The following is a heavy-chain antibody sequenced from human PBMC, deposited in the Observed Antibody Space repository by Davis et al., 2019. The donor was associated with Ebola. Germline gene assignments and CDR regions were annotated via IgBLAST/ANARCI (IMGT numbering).Heavy chain of an antibody. CDR3: ARGYCSGGSCYSGDY. V-gene: IGHV1-2*02. Sequence: ASVKVSCKASGYTFTGYYMHWVRQAPGQGLEWMGWINPNSGGTNYAQKLQGRVTMTTDTSTSTAYMELRSLRSDDTAVYYCARGYCSGGSCYSGDYWGQGTLVTVSS. CDR2: INPNSGGT. D-gene: IGHD2-15*01. J-gene: IGHJ4*02. CDR1: GYTFTGYY.